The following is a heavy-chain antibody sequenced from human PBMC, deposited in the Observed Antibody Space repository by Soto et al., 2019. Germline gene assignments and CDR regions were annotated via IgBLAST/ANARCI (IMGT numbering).Heavy chain of an antibody. Sequence: SETLSLTCAVYGGSFSGYYCSWIRQPPGKGLEWIGEINRSGNTNYNPSLKSRVTISVDTSKNQSSLQLTFVTVADTAVYYCASPRSTSGGKGTLVTVSS. CDR2: INRSGNT. CDR3: ASPRSTS. V-gene: IGHV4-34*01. CDR1: GGSFSGYY. J-gene: IGHJ4*01. D-gene: IGHD2-2*01.